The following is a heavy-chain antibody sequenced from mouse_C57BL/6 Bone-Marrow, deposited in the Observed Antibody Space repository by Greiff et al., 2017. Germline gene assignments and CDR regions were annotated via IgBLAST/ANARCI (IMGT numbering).Heavy chain of an antibody. CDR1: GYTFTSYW. J-gene: IGHJ2*01. Sequence: QVQLQQPGAELVKPGASVKVSCKASGYTFTSYWMHWVKQRPGQGLEWIGRIHPSDSVTNYNQKFKGKATLTVDKSSSTAYMQLSSLTSEDSAVYYCAIWGYYGSSYYFDYWGQGTTLTVSS. CDR3: AIWGYYGSSYYFDY. V-gene: IGHV1-74*01. CDR2: IHPSDSVT. D-gene: IGHD1-1*01.